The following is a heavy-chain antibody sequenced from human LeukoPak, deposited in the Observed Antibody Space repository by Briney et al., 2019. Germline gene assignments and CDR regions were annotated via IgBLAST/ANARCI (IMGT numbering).Heavy chain of an antibody. J-gene: IGHJ6*03. V-gene: IGHV1-69*04. CDR3: ARGHPVVSPGAYYYYYYMDV. CDR2: IIPTLGVA. CDR1: GGTFTSHA. Sequence: AASVKVSCTASGGTFTSHAITWVRQAPGQGLEWMGRIIPTLGVATYAQKLQGRVTIIADRSTSTAYMELRSLRSEDTAVYYCARGHPVVSPGAYYYYYYMDVWXXXTTXXXSS. D-gene: IGHD2-2*01.